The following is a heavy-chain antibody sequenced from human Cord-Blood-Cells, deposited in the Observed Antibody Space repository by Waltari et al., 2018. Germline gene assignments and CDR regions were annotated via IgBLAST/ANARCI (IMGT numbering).Heavy chain of an antibody. CDR2: INQKRSA. V-gene: IGHV4-34*01. CDR3: ARVEAGLGIVYYFDY. CDR1: GGSFSGYY. Sequence: QVQLQQRGAGLLKPSETLSLTCAVYGGSFSGYYWSWIRQPPGKGLEWLGEINQKRSAHYNQSLRWRVTISGDTSKNQFSLKLSSVTAADTAVYYCARVEAGLGIVYYFDYWGQGTLVPVSS. D-gene: IGHD6-19*01. J-gene: IGHJ4*02.